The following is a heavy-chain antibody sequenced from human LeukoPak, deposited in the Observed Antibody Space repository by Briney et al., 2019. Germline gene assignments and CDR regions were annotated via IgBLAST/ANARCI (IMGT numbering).Heavy chain of an antibody. Sequence: GGSLRLSCAVSGFTVSAHYMSWVRQAPGKGLECVSFLYTGGDTYYADSVKGRFTISRDNSKNTLYLQMNSLRAEDTAVYYCARGPGSRGIFDYWGQGTLVTVSS. CDR3: ARGPGSRGIFDY. J-gene: IGHJ4*02. CDR2: LYTGGDT. V-gene: IGHV3-53*01. D-gene: IGHD3-10*01. CDR1: GFTVSAHY.